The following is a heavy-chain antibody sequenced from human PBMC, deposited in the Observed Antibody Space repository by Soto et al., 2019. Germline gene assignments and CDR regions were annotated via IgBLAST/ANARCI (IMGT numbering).Heavy chain of an antibody. Sequence: SETLSLTCTVSGDSITSGGYYWSWIRQPPGKGLEWIGYIYYSGNTNYNPSLKSRVIMSVDTSKNQFSLKLTSVTAADTAVYYCASFVGLLWGGVSPAESWGSYYFDNWGQGTLVT. D-gene: IGHD2-8*01. J-gene: IGHJ4*02. CDR2: IYYSGNT. CDR1: GDSITSGGYY. CDR3: ASFVGLLWGGVSPAESWGSYYFDN. V-gene: IGHV4-30-4*01.